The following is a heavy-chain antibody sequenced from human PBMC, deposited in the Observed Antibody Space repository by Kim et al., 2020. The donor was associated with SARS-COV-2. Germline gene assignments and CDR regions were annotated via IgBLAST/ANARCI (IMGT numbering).Heavy chain of an antibody. Sequence: ASVKVSCKASGYTFTSYGISWVRQAPGQGLEWMGWISAYNGNTNYAQKLQGRVTMTTDTSTSTAYMELRSLRSDDTAVYYCAREYGMVATRYYFDYWGQGTLVTVSS. CDR3: AREYGMVATRYYFDY. CDR2: ISAYNGNT. J-gene: IGHJ4*02. V-gene: IGHV1-18*04. D-gene: IGHD5-12*01. CDR1: GYTFTSYG.